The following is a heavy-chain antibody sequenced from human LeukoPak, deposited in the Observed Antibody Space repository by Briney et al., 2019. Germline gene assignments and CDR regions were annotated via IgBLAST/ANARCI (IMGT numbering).Heavy chain of an antibody. V-gene: IGHV3-43*02. CDR2: ISGDGGST. CDR1: GFTFDDYA. CDR3: AKAPPSPYYYDSCGHFE. D-gene: IGHD3-22*01. Sequence: GGSLRLSCAASGFTFDDYAMNWVRQAPGKGLEWVSLISGDGGSTYYADSVKGRFTISRDNSKNTLYLQMNSPRTEDTALYYCAKAPPSPYYYDSCGHFEWGQGTLVTVSS. J-gene: IGHJ4*02.